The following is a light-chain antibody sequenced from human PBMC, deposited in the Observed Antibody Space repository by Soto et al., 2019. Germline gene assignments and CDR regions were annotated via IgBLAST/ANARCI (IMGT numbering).Light chain of an antibody. CDR1: SGDIGDYNY. CDR3: CSYTRGGTLI. J-gene: IGLJ1*01. Sequence: QSVLTQPASVSGSPGQSITISCVGTSGDIGDYNYVSWYQQHPGKVPKVIIYDVSNRPSGVSYRFSGTKSGNTASLSVSGRQAEDEADYYCCSYTRGGTLIFGTGTKVTVL. V-gene: IGLV2-14*01. CDR2: DVS.